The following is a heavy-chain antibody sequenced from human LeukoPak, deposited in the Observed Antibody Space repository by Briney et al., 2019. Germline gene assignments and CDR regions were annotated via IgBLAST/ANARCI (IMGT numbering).Heavy chain of an antibody. Sequence: PSETLSLTCTVSGGSISSYYWSWIRQPPGKGLEWIGYIYYSGSTNYKPSLKSRVTISVDTSKNQFSLKLSSVTAADTAVYYCARETHYDILTGYYGTGFDGAFDIWGQGTMVTVSS. D-gene: IGHD3-9*01. CDR1: GGSISSYY. CDR3: ARETHYDILTGYYGTGFDGAFDI. CDR2: IYYSGST. V-gene: IGHV4-59*01. J-gene: IGHJ3*02.